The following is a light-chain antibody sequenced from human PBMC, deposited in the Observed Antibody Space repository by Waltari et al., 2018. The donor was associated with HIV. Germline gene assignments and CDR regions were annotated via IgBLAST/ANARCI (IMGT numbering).Light chain of an antibody. CDR3: SSYTSSSTDVL. V-gene: IGLV2-14*03. J-gene: IGLJ2*01. CDR2: DVS. Sequence: QSALTQPASVSGSPGQSITISCTGTSRDVGGYNYISWYQQHPGKAPKLMIYDVSNRPSGVSNRFSGSKSGNTASLTISGLQAEDEADYYCSSYTSSSTDVLFGGGTKLTVL. CDR1: SRDVGGYNY.